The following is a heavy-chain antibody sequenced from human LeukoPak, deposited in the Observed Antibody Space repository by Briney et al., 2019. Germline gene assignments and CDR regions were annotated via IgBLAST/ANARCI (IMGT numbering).Heavy chain of an antibody. D-gene: IGHD7-27*01. J-gene: IGHJ4*02. V-gene: IGHV3-48*03. Sequence: GGSLRLSCAASGFTFSSYEMNWVRQAPGKGLEWVSYISSSGSTIYYADSVKGRFTISRDNAKNSLYLQMNSLRGEDTAVYYCAKAHLPRHEPGNFYFDYWGQGTLVTVSS. CDR2: ISSSGSTI. CDR3: AKAHLPRHEPGNFYFDY. CDR1: GFTFSSYE.